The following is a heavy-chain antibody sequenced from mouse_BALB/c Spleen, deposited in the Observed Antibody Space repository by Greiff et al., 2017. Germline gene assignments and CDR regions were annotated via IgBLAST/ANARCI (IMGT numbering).Heavy chain of an antibody. CDR3: ARGYGSKAMDY. CDR1: GFNIKDYY. D-gene: IGHD1-1*01. CDR2: IDPENGNT. Sequence: VQLQQSGAELVRPGALVKLSCKASGFNIKDYYMHWVKQRPEQGLEWIGWIDPENGNTIYDPKFQGKASITADTSSNTAYLQLSSLTSKDTAVYYCARGYGSKAMDYWGQGTSVTVSS. V-gene: IGHV14-1*02. J-gene: IGHJ4*01.